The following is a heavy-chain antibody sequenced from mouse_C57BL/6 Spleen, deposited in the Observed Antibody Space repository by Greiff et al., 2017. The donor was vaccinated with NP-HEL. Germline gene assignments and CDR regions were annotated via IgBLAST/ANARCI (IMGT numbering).Heavy chain of an antibody. V-gene: IGHV1-18*01. CDR2: INPNNGGT. CDR1: GYTFTDYN. D-gene: IGHD2-10*01. CDR3: APTLYYAMDY. J-gene: IGHJ4*01. Sequence: VQLKQSGPELVKPGASVKIPCKASGYTFTDYNMDWVKQSHGKSLEWIGDINPNNGGTIYNQKFKGKATLTVDKSSSTAYMELRSLTSEDTAVYYCAPTLYYAMDYWGQGTSVTVSS.